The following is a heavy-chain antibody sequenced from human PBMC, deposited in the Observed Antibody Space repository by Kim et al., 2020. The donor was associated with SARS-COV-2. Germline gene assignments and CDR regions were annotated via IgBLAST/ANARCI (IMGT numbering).Heavy chain of an antibody. CDR1: GGSISSSSYY. D-gene: IGHD5-18*01. Sequence: SETLSLTCTVSGGSISSSSYYWGWIRQPPGKGLEWIGSIYYSGSTYYNPSLKSRVTISVDTSKNQFSLKLSSVTAADTAVYYCASQGVDTAMGTGLYFDYWGQGTLVTVSS. V-gene: IGHV4-39*01. CDR3: ASQGVDTAMGTGLYFDY. J-gene: IGHJ4*02. CDR2: IYYSGST.